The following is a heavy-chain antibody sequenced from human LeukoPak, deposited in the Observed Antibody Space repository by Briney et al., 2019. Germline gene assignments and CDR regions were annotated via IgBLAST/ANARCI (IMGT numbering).Heavy chain of an antibody. CDR1: EFTFSNYA. D-gene: IGHD1-26*01. CDR2: ISASGSST. V-gene: IGHV3-23*01. J-gene: IGHJ4*02. Sequence: PGGSLRLSCAASEFTFSNYAMSWVRQAPGKGLEWVSGISASGSSTHSADSVKGRFTISRDNSKNTLYLQMNSLRAEDTAVYYCAKDYELLGTGGGYFDYWGQGTLVTVSS. CDR3: AKDYELLGTGGGYFDY.